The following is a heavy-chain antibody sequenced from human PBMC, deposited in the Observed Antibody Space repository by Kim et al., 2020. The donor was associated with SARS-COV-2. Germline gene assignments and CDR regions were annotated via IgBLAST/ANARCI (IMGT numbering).Heavy chain of an antibody. D-gene: IGHD2-8*01. CDR1: GFTFSSYW. Sequence: GGSLRLSCAASGFTFSSYWMSWVRQAPGKGLEWVANIKQDGSEKYYVDSVKGRFTISRDNAKNSLYLQMNSLRAEDTAVYYCARDLGYCTNGVCYTGDYWGQGTLVTVSS. V-gene: IGHV3-7*01. CDR3: ARDLGYCTNGVCYTGDY. J-gene: IGHJ4*02. CDR2: IKQDGSEK.